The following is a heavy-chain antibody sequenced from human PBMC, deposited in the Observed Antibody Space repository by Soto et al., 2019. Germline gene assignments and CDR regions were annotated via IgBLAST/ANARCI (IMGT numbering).Heavy chain of an antibody. CDR2: ISGSGGST. CDR1: GFTLSSYA. D-gene: IGHD4-4*01. CDR3: AKDLDYSNYGNWFDH. Sequence: PXGSLRLSCAAAGFTLSSYAMSWVRQAPGKGLEWVSAISGSGGSTYYADSVKGRFTISRDNSKNTLYLQMNSLRAEDTAVYYCAKDLDYSNYGNWFDHWGQGTLVTVSS. J-gene: IGHJ5*02. V-gene: IGHV3-23*01.